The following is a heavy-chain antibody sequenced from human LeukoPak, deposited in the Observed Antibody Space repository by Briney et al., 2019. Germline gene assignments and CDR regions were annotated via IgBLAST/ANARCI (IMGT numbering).Heavy chain of an antibody. CDR2: IYYSGST. D-gene: IGHD5-18*01. CDR1: GGSFSGNY. J-gene: IGHJ3*02. V-gene: IGHV4-34*01. CDR3: ASTGYSYGYDAFDI. Sequence: PSETLSLTCAVYGGSFSGNYWSWSRHPPAKGQDRMGSIYYSGSTYYNPSLKSRVTISVDTSENQFSLKLSSVTAADTAVYYCASTGYSYGYDAFDIWGQGTMVTVSS.